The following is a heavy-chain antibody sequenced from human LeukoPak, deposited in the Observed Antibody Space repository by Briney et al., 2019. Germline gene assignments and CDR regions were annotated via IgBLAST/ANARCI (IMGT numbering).Heavy chain of an antibody. D-gene: IGHD5-18*01. CDR3: ARDMHRNSYGTPGPCGDY. CDR2: ISSSSSTI. J-gene: IGHJ4*02. V-gene: IGHV3-48*04. CDR1: GFTFSSYS. Sequence: GGSLRLSCAASGFTFSSYSMNWVRQAPGKGLEWVSYISSSSSTIYYADSVKGRFTISRDNAKNSLYLQMNSLRAEDTAVYYCARDMHRNSYGTPGPCGDYWGQGTLVTVSS.